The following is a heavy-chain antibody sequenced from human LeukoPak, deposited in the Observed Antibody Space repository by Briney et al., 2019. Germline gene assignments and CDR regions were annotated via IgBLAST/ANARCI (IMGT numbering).Heavy chain of an antibody. Sequence: GASVKASCKASSYTLTNYGISWVRQAPGQGLEWMGWISAYNGNTNYAQNLQGRVTMTTDTSTNTAYMELRSPRSDDTAVYYCARDQDPGAFDIWGQGTMVTVSS. J-gene: IGHJ3*02. CDR2: ISAYNGNT. CDR1: SYTLTNYG. CDR3: ARDQDPGAFDI. V-gene: IGHV1-18*01.